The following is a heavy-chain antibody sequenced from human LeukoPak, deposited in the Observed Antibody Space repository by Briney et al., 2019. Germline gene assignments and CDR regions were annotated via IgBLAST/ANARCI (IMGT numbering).Heavy chain of an antibody. CDR3: ARDGGSYNAEFDY. CDR1: GGSISSRVYY. CDR2: IYYSGST. V-gene: IGHV4-39*07. J-gene: IGHJ4*02. Sequence: SETLSLTCTVSGGSISSRVYYWGWIRQPPGKGLEWIGGIYYSGSTYYNPSLKSRVTISVDTSKNQFSLKLNSVTAADTAVYYCARDGGSYNAEFDYWGQGSLVTVSS. D-gene: IGHD1-26*01.